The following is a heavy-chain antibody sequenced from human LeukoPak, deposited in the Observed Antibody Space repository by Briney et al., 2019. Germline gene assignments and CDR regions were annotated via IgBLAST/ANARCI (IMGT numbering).Heavy chain of an antibody. J-gene: IGHJ6*02. CDR3: AKDIKGLPTHCMDV. D-gene: IGHD2-15*01. V-gene: IGHV3-9*01. Sequence: GRSLRLSCAASGFTFDDYAMHWVRQAAGKGLEWVSGISWNSVSIGYVDSLKGRFTISRDNAKNSLYLQMNSLMPEDTAVYYCAKDIKGLPTHCMDVWGQGTTVTVSS. CDR2: ISWNSVSI. CDR1: GFTFDDYA.